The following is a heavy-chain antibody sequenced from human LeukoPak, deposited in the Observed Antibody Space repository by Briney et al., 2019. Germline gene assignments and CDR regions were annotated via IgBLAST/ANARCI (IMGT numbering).Heavy chain of an antibody. Sequence: PSETLSLTCTVSGGSLDSFHWSWIRQPPGKGLEYIGYIYYSGTTNYDPSLKGRVTISVDMSKNQFSLKLISVTAADTAVYYCARDPPGKGALDFWGQGTLVTVSS. CDR1: GGSLDSFH. D-gene: IGHD1-26*01. CDR2: IYYSGTT. J-gene: IGHJ4*02. CDR3: ARDPPGKGALDF. V-gene: IGHV4-59*01.